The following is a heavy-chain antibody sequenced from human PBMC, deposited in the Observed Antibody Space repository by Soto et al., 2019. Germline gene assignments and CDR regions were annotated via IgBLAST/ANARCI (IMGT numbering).Heavy chain of an antibody. D-gene: IGHD1-1*01. CDR3: LRDQRHWNEFADQ. V-gene: IGHV3-74*01. CDR1: GFAFGSYW. J-gene: IGHJ4*02. CDR2: ISQDGAIA. Sequence: VHLVESGGGLVQPGGSLRLSCAASGFAFGSYWMHWVRQAPGKGLVWVSRISQDGAIATQADSVKGRFTISRDNAKNTLFLQMNSLRADDTAVYYCLRDQRHWNEFADQWGQGTLVTVSS.